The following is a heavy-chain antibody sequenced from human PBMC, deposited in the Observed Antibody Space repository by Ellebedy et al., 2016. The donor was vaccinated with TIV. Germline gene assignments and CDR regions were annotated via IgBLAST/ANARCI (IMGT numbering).Heavy chain of an antibody. J-gene: IGHJ4*02. Sequence: SLKISXAASGFTFDDYAMHWVRQAPGKGLEWVSGISWNSGSIGYADSVKGRFTISRDNSKNTLYLQMNSLRAEDTAVYYCARDTRPGDYLDYWGQGTLVTVSS. V-gene: IGHV3-9*01. CDR1: GFTFDDYA. D-gene: IGHD4-17*01. CDR3: ARDTRPGDYLDY. CDR2: ISWNSGSI.